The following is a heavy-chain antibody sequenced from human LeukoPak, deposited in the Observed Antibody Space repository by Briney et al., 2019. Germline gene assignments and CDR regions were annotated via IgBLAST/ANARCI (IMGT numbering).Heavy chain of an antibody. J-gene: IGHJ2*01. V-gene: IGHV3-66*04. D-gene: IGHD2-15*01. CDR3: ATLKRGYGGYFDL. CDR2: HYTGGTT. CDR1: GFTVSSNY. Sequence: GGSLRLSCAGSGFTVSSNYMSWVRQAPGKGLEWVSVHYTGGTTYHADSVRGRFTISRDNSKNTVYLQMSRLRDEDTAVYYCATLKRGYGGYFDLWGRGTLVTVSS.